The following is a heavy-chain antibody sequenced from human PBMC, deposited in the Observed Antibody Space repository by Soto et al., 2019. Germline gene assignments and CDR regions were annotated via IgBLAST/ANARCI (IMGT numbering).Heavy chain of an antibody. CDR1: GGSISSGGYS. V-gene: IGHV4-30-2*01. J-gene: IGHJ3*02. CDR3: ARIGYCSSTSCTPINNDAFDS. CDR2: IYHSGST. D-gene: IGHD2-2*01. Sequence: SETLSLTCAVSGGSISSGGYSWSWIRQPPGKGLEWIGYIYHSGSTYYNPSLKSRVTISVDTSKNQFSLKLSSVTAADTAVYYCARIGYCSSTSCTPINNDAFDSWGQGTMVTVSS.